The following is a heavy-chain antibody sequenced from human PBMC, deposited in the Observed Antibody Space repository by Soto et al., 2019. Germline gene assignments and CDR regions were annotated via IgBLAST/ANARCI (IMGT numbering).Heavy chain of an antibody. CDR2: IYYSGST. D-gene: IGHD3-3*01. CDR3: ARDYHGSGTNRRFDP. CDR1: GGSISSGDYY. Sequence: SETLSLTCTVSGGSISSGDYYWSWIRQPPGKGLEWIGYIYYSGSTYYNPSLKSRVTISVDTSKNQLSLKLSSVTAADTAVYYCARDYHGSGTNRRFDPWGQGTLVTVSS. J-gene: IGHJ5*02. V-gene: IGHV4-30-4*01.